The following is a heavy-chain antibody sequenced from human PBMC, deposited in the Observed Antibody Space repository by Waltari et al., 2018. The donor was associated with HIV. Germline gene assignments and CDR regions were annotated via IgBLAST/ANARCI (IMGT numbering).Heavy chain of an antibody. D-gene: IGHD6-6*01. V-gene: IGHV3-48*04. CDR2: NSTSSTTI. J-gene: IGHJ4*02. CDR1: GFTFSSYA. Sequence: EVQLVESGGGLVQPGGSLRLSCAASGFTFSSYAMNLVRQAPGKGLEWFSYNSTSSTTINYADSVKGRFTISRDNAKNLLDLQMSSLRAEDTAVYFCARERFGSSYFGYWGQGTLVTVSS. CDR3: ARERFGSSYFGY.